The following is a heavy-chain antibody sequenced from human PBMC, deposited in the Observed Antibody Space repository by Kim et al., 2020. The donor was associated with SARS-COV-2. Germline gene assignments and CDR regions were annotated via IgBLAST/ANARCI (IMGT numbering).Heavy chain of an antibody. CDR2: IIPIFGTA. J-gene: IGHJ2*01. V-gene: IGHV1-69*13. Sequence: SVKVSCKASGGTFSSYAISWVRQAPGQGLEWMGGIIPIFGTANYAQKFQGRVTITADESTSTAYMELSSLRSEDTAVYYCARDTLCGGDCYYHWYFDLWGRGTLVTVSS. CDR1: GGTFSSYA. D-gene: IGHD2-21*02. CDR3: ARDTLCGGDCYYHWYFDL.